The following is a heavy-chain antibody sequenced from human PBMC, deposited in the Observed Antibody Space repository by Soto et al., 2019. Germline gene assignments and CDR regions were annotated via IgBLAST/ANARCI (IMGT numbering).Heavy chain of an antibody. Sequence: QVQLVESGGGVVQPGRSLRLSCAASGFTFSQYGMHWLRQAPGKGLEWVATIWYDGNKKNYADSVKGRFAISRDETRETVYLQMNSMTTEDTAVYFCARDPWACCRSPCYSVYYMDVWGEGTTVTVSS. J-gene: IGHJ6*03. CDR1: GFTFSQYG. CDR2: IWYDGNKK. V-gene: IGHV3-33*01. CDR3: ARDPWACCRSPCYSVYYMDV. D-gene: IGHD2-21*01.